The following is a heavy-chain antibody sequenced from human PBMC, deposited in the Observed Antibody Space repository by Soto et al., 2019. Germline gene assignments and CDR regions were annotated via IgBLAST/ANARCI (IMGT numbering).Heavy chain of an antibody. J-gene: IGHJ6*02. V-gene: IGHV3-48*03. CDR2: ISGSGSTM. CDR3: AREVVVFGVIIPTPMDV. CDR1: GFTFSGYE. D-gene: IGHD3-22*01. Sequence: GGSLRLSCAASGFTFSGYEMNWVRQAPGKGLEWVSYISGSGSTMYYADSVKGRFTISRDNAKDSLYLQMNSLRAEDTAVYYCAREVVVFGVIIPTPMDVWGQGTTVTVSS.